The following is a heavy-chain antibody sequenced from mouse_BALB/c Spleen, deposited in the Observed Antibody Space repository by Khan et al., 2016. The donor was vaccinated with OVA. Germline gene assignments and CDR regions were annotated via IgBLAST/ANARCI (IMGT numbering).Heavy chain of an antibody. Sequence: EVELVESGAELVKPGASVKLSCTASGFNIKDTYMHWVKQRPEQGLEWIGRIDPANGNTKYDPKFQGKATITEDTSSNAAYLQLSSLTSEDTAVYYCARDYWDVFAYWGQGTLVTVSA. D-gene: IGHD4-1*01. CDR1: GFNIKDTY. J-gene: IGHJ3*01. CDR2: IDPANGNT. V-gene: IGHV14-3*02. CDR3: ARDYWDVFAY.